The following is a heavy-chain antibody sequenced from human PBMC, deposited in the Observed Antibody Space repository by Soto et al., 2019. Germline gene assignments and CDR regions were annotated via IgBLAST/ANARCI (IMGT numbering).Heavy chain of an antibody. CDR2: IGGGAVGANSGST. CDR3: AAGAISAVNTPFDY. Sequence: GGSLRLSCVDSRFTFSEYVMSWVRQAPGKGLEWVSTIGGGAVGANSGSTYYANSVRGRFTISRDNTEKTLYLQMNSLRAEDTAVYYCAAGAISAVNTPFDYWGQGALVTVSS. J-gene: IGHJ4*02. D-gene: IGHD6-6*01. V-gene: IGHV3-23*01. CDR1: RFTFSEYV.